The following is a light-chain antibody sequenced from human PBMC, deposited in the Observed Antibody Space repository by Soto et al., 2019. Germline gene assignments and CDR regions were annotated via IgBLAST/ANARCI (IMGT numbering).Light chain of an antibody. CDR2: GNS. Sequence: QAVVTQPPSVSGAPGQRVTISCTGSSSNIGAGYDVHWYQQLPGTAPKLLIYGNSNRPSGVPDRFSGSKSGTSASLAITGLQAEDEADYHCQSYDSSLSVVVFGGGTKVTVL. J-gene: IGLJ2*01. CDR1: SSNIGAGYD. V-gene: IGLV1-40*01. CDR3: QSYDSSLSVVV.